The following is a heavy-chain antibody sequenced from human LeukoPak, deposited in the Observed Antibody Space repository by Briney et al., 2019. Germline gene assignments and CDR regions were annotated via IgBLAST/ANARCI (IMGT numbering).Heavy chain of an antibody. V-gene: IGHV4-34*01. CDR2: INHSGST. J-gene: IGHJ5*02. D-gene: IGHD2-2*01. CDR3: AREDGQRYCSSTSCHHNWFDP. Sequence: KPSETLSLTCAVYGGSFSGYYWSWIRQPPGKGLEWIGEINHSGSTNYNPSLKSRVTISVDTSKNQFSLKLSSVTAADTAVYYCAREDGQRYCSSTSCHHNWFDPWGQGTLVTVSS. CDR1: GGSFSGYY.